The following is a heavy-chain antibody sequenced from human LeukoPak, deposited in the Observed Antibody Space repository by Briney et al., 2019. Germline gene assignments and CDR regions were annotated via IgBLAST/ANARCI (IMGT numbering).Heavy chain of an antibody. CDR1: GGTFNSYA. Sequence: ASVKVSCKASGGTFNSYAISWVRQAPGQGLEWMGRIIPILGVATSAQKFQGRVTITADESTSTAYMELSSLRSEDTAVYYCARVGSSSDYYYMDVWGKGTTVTVSS. CDR2: IIPILGVA. J-gene: IGHJ6*03. D-gene: IGHD6-6*01. V-gene: IGHV1-69*04. CDR3: ARVGSSSDYYYMDV.